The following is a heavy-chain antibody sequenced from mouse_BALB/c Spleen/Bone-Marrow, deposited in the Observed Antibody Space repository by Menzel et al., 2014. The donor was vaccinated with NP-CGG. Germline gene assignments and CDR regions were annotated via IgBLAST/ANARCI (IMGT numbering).Heavy chain of an antibody. Sequence: EVKLVESGGDLVKPGGSLKLSCAASGFTFSSYGMSWVRQTPDKRLEWVATINNGGTYTYYPDSVKGRLTISRDNAKNTLYLQMSSLKSEDTAMYYCALNWDSAYWGQGTLVTVSA. D-gene: IGHD4-1*02. CDR1: GFTFSSYG. CDR2: INNGGTYT. V-gene: IGHV5-6*01. CDR3: ALNWDSAY. J-gene: IGHJ3*01.